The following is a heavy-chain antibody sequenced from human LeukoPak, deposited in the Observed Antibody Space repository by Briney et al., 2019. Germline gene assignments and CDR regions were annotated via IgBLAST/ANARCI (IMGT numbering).Heavy chain of an antibody. J-gene: IGHJ4*02. CDR3: ARGNNPYYFDY. CDR2: IYYSESP. D-gene: IGHD2/OR15-2a*01. V-gene: IGHV4-30-4*08. CDR1: GGSISSGDSY. Sequence: NTSQTLSLTCTVSGGSISSGDSYWSWIRQPPGKGLECIGYIYYSESPFYNPSLKSRVTISVDTSKNHFSLNLSSVTAADTAVYYCARGNNPYYFDYWGQGTLVTVSS.